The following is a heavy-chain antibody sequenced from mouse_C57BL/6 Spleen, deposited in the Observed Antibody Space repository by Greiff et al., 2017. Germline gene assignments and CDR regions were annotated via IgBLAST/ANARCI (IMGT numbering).Heavy chain of an antibody. CDR3: ARHATTVDGYFDV. CDR2: ISSGGSYT. CDR1: GFTFSSYG. V-gene: IGHV5-6*01. Sequence: EVQLVESGGDLVKPGGSLKLSCAASGFTFSSYGMSWVRQTPDKRLEWVATISSGGSYTYYPDSVKGRFTISRDNAKNTLYLQMSSLKSEDTAMYDCARHATTVDGYFDVWGTGTTVTVSS. J-gene: IGHJ1*03. D-gene: IGHD1-1*01.